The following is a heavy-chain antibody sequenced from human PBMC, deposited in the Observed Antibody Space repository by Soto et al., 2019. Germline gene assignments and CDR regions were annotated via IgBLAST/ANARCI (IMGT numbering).Heavy chain of an antibody. CDR3: ARWGTPIDY. CDR2: ISAYNVNT. D-gene: IGHD3-16*01. V-gene: IGHV1-18*01. CDR1: GYTFTNFG. J-gene: IGHJ4*02. Sequence: QVQLVQSGAEVKKPGASVKVSCKASGYTFTNFGISWVRQAPGQGLEWMGWISAYNVNTNYAQNYQGRVTLTTDTSTITAYMELRSLRSYDTALYYCARWGTPIDYWGQGTLVTVSS.